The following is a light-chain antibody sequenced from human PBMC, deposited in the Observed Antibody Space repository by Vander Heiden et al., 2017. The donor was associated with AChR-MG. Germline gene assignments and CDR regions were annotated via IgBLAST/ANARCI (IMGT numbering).Light chain of an antibody. V-gene: IGLV1-40*01. CDR3: QSYDSSLNVVV. CDR1: SSNIGTGHD. J-gene: IGLJ2*01. Sequence: QSALTQPPSVSGAPGQRVTIPCPGSSSNIGTGHDVNWYQQLPGTAPKLLIYVDTKRPSGVPDRFSGSRSGSSASLAITGLQAEDEADYYCQSYDSSLNVVVFGGGTKLTVL. CDR2: VDT.